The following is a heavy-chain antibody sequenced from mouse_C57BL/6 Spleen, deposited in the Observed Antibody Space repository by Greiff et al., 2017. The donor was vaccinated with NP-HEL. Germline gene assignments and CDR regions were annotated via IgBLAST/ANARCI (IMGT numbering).Heavy chain of an antibody. D-gene: IGHD1-1*01. Sequence: EVKLVESGGGLVKPGGSLKLSCAASGFTFSDYGMHWVRQAPEKGLEWVAYISSGSSTIYYADTVKGRFTISRDNAKNTLFLQMTSLRSEGTAMYYCARSYGSSPWYFDVWGTGTTVTVSS. CDR2: ISSGSSTI. CDR3: ARSYGSSPWYFDV. J-gene: IGHJ1*03. V-gene: IGHV5-17*01. CDR1: GFTFSDYG.